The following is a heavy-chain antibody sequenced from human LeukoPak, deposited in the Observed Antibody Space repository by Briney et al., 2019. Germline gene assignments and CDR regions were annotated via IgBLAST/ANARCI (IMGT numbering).Heavy chain of an antibody. CDR3: ARDPGGPSYDILTGHSDAFDI. CDR2: ISSSSSYI. D-gene: IGHD3-9*01. CDR1: GFTFSSYS. Sequence: GGSLRLSCAASGFTFSSYSMNWVRQAPGKGLEWVSSISSSSSYIYYADSVKGRFTISRDNAKNSLYLQMNSLRAEDTAVYYCARDPGGPSYDILTGHSDAFDIWGQGTMVTVSS. J-gene: IGHJ3*02. V-gene: IGHV3-21*01.